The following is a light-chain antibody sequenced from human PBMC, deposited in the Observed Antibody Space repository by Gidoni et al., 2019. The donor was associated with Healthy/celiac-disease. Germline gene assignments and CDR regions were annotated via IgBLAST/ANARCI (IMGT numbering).Light chain of an antibody. CDR3: YSTDSSGNQGV. CDR2: DDS. V-gene: IGLV3-10*01. Sequence: SYELTQPPSVSVPPGQTARITCSGDALPKKYAHWYQQKSGQAPVLVIYDDSTRPSGIPERFSCASSGTMATVTISGAQEDDEADYYCYSTDSSGNQGVFGTGTKVTVL. CDR1: ALPKKY. J-gene: IGLJ1*01.